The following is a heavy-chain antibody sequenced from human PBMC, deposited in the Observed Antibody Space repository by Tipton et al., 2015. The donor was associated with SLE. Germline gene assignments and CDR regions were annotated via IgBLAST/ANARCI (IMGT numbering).Heavy chain of an antibody. CDR2: IHYSGST. CDR3: ARSGLRRINEGHMDV. Sequence: TLSLTCNVSGDSISSGNYYWSWIRQHPGKGLEWIGYIHYSGSTYSYPSLKSRVTISVDRSKNQFSLKVTSVTDADTAVYYCARSGLRRINEGHMDVWGQGTTVTVSS. D-gene: IGHD2-15*01. J-gene: IGHJ6*02. V-gene: IGHV4-30-4*01. CDR1: GDSISSGNYY.